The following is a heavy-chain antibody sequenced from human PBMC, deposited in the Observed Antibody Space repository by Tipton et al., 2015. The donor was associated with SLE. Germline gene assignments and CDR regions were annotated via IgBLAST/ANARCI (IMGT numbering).Heavy chain of an antibody. D-gene: IGHD1-26*01. V-gene: IGHV4-59*12. CDR2: IYYSGST. CDR1: GGSINSYY. J-gene: IGHJ4*02. Sequence: TLSLTCTVSGGSINSYYWSWIRQPPGKGLEWIGYIYYSGSTNYNPSLKSRVTISVDTSKNQFSLKLSSVTAADTAVYYCAREWELLDYFDYWGQGTLVTVSS. CDR3: AREWELLDYFDY.